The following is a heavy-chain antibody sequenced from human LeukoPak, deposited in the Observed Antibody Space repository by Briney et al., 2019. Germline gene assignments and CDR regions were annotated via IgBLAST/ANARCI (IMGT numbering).Heavy chain of an antibody. J-gene: IGHJ4*02. V-gene: IGHV3-30-3*01. D-gene: IGHD1-1*01. CDR2: ISYDGSNK. CDR3: ARGSPGTTVLVY. CDR1: GFTFSNYA. Sequence: GGSLRLSCAASGFTFSNYAMHWVRQAPGKGLEWVAVISYDGSNKYYADSVQGRITISRDNSKNTLYLQMNSLRAEDTAVYYCARGSPGTTVLVYWGQGTLVTVSS.